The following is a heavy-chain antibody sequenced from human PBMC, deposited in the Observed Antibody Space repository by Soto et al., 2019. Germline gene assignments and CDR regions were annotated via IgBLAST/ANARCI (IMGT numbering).Heavy chain of an antibody. CDR1: GFAFSTYA. V-gene: IGHV3-23*01. J-gene: IGHJ4*02. D-gene: IGHD3-16*01. CDR3: AKGIRTGGQ. Sequence: PGGSLRLSCAASGFAFSTYAMNLVRQSPGKGLEWVSAISIGGGSTYYADSVKGRFTISRDNSKNTLYLQMNSLRVDDTAVYYCAKGIRTGGQWRQGKRVTVSS. CDR2: ISIGGGST.